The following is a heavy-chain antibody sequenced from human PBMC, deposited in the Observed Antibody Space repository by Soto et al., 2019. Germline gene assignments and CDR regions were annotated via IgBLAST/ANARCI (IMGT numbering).Heavy chain of an antibody. V-gene: IGHV4-39*01. CDR2: IYYSGST. Sequence: QLQLQESGPGLVKPSETLSLTCTVSGGSISSSSYYWGWIRQPPGKGLEWIGSIYYSGSTYYNPSLKSRVTISVDTSKNQFSLKLSSVTAADTAVYYCARSRGLSDGYNRPDTFDIWGQGTMVTVSS. J-gene: IGHJ3*02. CDR1: GGSISSSSYY. CDR3: ARSRGLSDGYNRPDTFDI. D-gene: IGHD5-12*01.